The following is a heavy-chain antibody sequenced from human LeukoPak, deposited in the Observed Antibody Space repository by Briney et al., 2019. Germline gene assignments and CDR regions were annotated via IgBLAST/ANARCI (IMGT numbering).Heavy chain of an antibody. Sequence: SETLSLTCTASGASISSYYWSWIRQPPGKGLEWIGYVHYSGSTNYNPSLRSRVTMSVDTSKNQFSLKVTSVTVADTAVYYCAREGAYYYDSSGNDAFDIWGQGTMVTVSS. J-gene: IGHJ3*02. D-gene: IGHD3-22*01. CDR3: AREGAYYYDSSGNDAFDI. CDR2: VHYSGST. V-gene: IGHV4-59*12. CDR1: GASISSYY.